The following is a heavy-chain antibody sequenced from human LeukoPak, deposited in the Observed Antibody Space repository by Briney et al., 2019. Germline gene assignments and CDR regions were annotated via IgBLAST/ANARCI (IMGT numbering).Heavy chain of an antibody. CDR2: ISGSGGST. Sequence: GGSLRLSCAASGFTFSSYAMSWVRQAPGKGLEGVSAISGSGGSTYYADSVKGRFTISRDNSKNTLYLQMNSLRAEDTAVYYCAKDERGYSYGPRGYFDYWGQGTLVTVSS. D-gene: IGHD5-18*01. J-gene: IGHJ4*02. V-gene: IGHV3-23*01. CDR1: GFTFSSYA. CDR3: AKDERGYSYGPRGYFDY.